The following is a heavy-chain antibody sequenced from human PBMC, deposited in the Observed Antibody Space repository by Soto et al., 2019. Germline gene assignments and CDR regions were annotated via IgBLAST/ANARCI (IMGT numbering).Heavy chain of an antibody. V-gene: IGHV3-21*01. D-gene: IGHD2-15*01. J-gene: IGHJ6*02. CDR2: ISRTSSDK. Sequence: GGSLRLSCIASGFTFSRYSMNWVRLVPGKGLEWVSSISRTSSDKFYADSVKGRFTVFRDNAKDSLYLQMNSLRVEDTAVYYCARDRVPATLLDYLYGVDVWGQGTAVTVSS. CDR3: ARDRVPATLLDYLYGVDV. CDR1: GFTFSRYS.